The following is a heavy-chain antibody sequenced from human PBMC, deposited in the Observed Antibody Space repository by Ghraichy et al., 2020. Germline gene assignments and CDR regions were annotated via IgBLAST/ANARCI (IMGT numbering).Heavy chain of an antibody. D-gene: IGHD4-23*01. CDR1: GFTLSSYS. V-gene: IGHV3-48*02. CDR2: ITSSGRTI. Sequence: GGSLRLSCVGSGFTLSSYSMNWVRQSPGKGLEWLSYITSSGRTIFYADSVKGRFTISRDNAQNSLYLQMNSLRDEDTAVYYCARGSRVVRFYYYDGMDVWGLGTTVTVS. J-gene: IGHJ6*02. CDR3: ARGSRVVRFYYYDGMDV.